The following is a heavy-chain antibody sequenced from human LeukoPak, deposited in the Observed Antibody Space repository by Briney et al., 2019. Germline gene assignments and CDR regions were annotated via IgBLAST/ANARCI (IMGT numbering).Heavy chain of an antibody. D-gene: IGHD2/OR15-2a*01. CDR1: GGSISSYGYY. V-gene: IGHV4-31*03. CDR2: IYYSGST. CDR3: ARGNSPYYYYYMDV. Sequence: PSQTLSLTCTVSGGSISSYGYYWSWIRQHPGKGLEWIGYIYYSGSTYYNPSLKSRVTISVDTSKNQFSLKLSSVTAADTAAYYCARGNSPYYYYYMDVWGKGTTVTVSS. J-gene: IGHJ6*03.